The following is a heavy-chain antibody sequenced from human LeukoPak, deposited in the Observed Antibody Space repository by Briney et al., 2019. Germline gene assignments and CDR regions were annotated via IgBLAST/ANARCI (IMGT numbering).Heavy chain of an antibody. D-gene: IGHD5-12*01. V-gene: IGHV3-33*01. J-gene: IGHJ4*02. CDR1: GFTFSSYG. Sequence: GRSLRLSCAASGFTFSSYGMHWVRQAPGKGLEWVAVIWYAGSNKYYADSVKGRFTISRDNSKNTLYLQMNSLRAEDTAVYYCAREGGYDYGDDYWGQGTLVTVSS. CDR3: AREGGYDYGDDY. CDR2: IWYAGSNK.